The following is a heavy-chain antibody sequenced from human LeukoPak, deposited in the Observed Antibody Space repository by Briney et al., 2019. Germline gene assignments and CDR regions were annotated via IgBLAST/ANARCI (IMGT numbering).Heavy chain of an antibody. D-gene: IGHD6-19*01. CDR1: GYTFTSYY. CDR2: INPSGGST. Sequence: ASVKVSCKASGYTFTSYYMHWVRQAPGQGLEWMGIINPSGGSTSYAQKFQGRVTMTRDESTSTAYMELSSLRSEDTAVYYCARELHAVAGREYWGQGTLVTVSS. CDR3: ARELHAVAGREY. V-gene: IGHV1-46*01. J-gene: IGHJ4*02.